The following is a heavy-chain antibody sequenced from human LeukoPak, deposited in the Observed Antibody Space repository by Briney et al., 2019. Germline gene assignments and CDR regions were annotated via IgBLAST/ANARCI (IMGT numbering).Heavy chain of an antibody. J-gene: IGHJ1*01. CDR3: ARGGAARLHFQN. V-gene: IGHV4-59*01. CDR2: IYHSGST. D-gene: IGHD6-6*01. Sequence: SETLSLTCTVSGGSISTYYWNWIRQPPGRGLEWIGYIYHSGSTNYNPSLQSRVTISVDTSKNQFSLNLNSVTAADTAVYYCARGGAARLHFQNWGQGTLVTVSS. CDR1: GGSISTYY.